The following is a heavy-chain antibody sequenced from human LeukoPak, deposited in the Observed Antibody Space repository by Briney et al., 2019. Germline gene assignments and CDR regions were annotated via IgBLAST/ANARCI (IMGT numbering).Heavy chain of an antibody. CDR2: ISAYNGNT. CDR3: ARDFVYYDRLGLYYFEY. J-gene: IGHJ4*02. CDR1: GYTFTSYG. V-gene: IGHV1-18*01. Sequence: ASVKVSCKASGYTFTSYGISWVRQAPGQGLEWMGWISAYNGNTNYAQKLQGRVSMTTDTSTGTAYTELRSLRSDDTAVYYCARDFVYYDRLGLYYFEYWGQGTLVTVSS. D-gene: IGHD3-22*01.